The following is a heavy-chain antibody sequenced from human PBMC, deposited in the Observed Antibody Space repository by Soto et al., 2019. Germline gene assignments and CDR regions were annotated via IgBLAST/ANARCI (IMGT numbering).Heavy chain of an antibody. J-gene: IGHJ4*02. Sequence: SETLSLTCAVSGGSISSGGYSWSWIRQPPGKGLEWIGYIYHSGSTYYNPSLKSRVTISVDTSKNLFSLRLRSPTAADTAVYFCARVKATLYRHYYFDYWGQGTPVTVSS. CDR1: GGSISSGGYS. D-gene: IGHD5-12*01. CDR2: IYHSGST. CDR3: ARVKATLYRHYYFDY. V-gene: IGHV4-30-2*05.